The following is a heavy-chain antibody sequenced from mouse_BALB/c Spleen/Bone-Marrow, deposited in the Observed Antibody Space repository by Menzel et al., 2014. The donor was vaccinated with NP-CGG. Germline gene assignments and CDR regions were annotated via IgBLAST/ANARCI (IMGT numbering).Heavy chain of an antibody. Sequence: VQLQQSGAELVKPGASVKLSCTASGYTFTKYIIHWVKQRSGQGLEWVGWFYPGSGSIKYNEKFKDKATLTADKSYSTVYMKLSRLTSEDSAVYFCARHEDYGSSYYYAMDYWGQGTSVTVSS. D-gene: IGHD1-1*01. V-gene: IGHV1-62-2*01. CDR3: ARHEDYGSSYYYAMDY. J-gene: IGHJ4*01. CDR1: GYTFTKYI. CDR2: FYPGSGSI.